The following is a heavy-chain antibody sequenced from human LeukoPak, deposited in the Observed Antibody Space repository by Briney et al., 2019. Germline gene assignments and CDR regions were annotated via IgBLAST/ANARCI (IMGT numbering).Heavy chain of an antibody. CDR2: INHSGST. V-gene: IGHV4-34*01. Sequence: PSETLSLTCAVYGGSFSGYYWSWIRQPPGKGLDWIGEINHSGSTNYNPSLKSRVTISVDTSKNQFSLKLSSVTAADTAVYYCARGEYSSSLDYWGQGTLVTVSS. J-gene: IGHJ4*02. D-gene: IGHD6-13*01. CDR1: GGSFSGYY. CDR3: ARGEYSSSLDY.